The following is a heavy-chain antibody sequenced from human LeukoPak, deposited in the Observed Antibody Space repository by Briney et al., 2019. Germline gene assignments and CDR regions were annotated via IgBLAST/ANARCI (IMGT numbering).Heavy chain of an antibody. CDR1: GFIGGSEY. V-gene: IGHV3-53*01. CDR3: ARGMNWNGLSLAY. Sequence: PRGSPRDSCSGSGFIGGSEYMTWVRQAPGKGLEYVSVIYKGGTPEYASSVRGRITFSRDNSKNTLYLQMDSLRADDTAVYYCARGMNWNGLSLAYWGQGTLVTVS. CDR2: IYKGGTP. D-gene: IGHD1-1*01. J-gene: IGHJ4*02.